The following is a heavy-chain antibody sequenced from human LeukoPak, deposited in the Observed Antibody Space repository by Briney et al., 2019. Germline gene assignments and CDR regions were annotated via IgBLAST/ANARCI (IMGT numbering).Heavy chain of an antibody. J-gene: IGHJ4*02. CDR1: GYTFTGYY. CDR3: ARGTDYDFCSGYYSTLTPAPDY. V-gene: IGHV1-2*02. D-gene: IGHD3-3*01. Sequence: GASVKVSCKASGYTFTGYYMHWVRQAPGQGLEWMGWINPNSGGTNYAQKFQGRVTMTRDTSISTAYMELSRLRSDDTAVYYCARGTDYDFCSGYYSTLTPAPDYWGQGTLVTVSS. CDR2: INPNSGGT.